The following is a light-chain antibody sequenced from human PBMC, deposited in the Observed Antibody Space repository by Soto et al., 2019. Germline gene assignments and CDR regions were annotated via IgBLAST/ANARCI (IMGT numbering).Light chain of an antibody. CDR3: QQYNNWPRT. J-gene: IGKJ1*01. V-gene: IGKV3-15*01. CDR2: GAS. Sequence: EIVMTQSPATLSVSPGERATLSCRASQSVSSNLAWYQQKPGQAPRLLIYGASTRATGIPDRFSGSGSGTEFTLTISSLQSEDFAVYYCQQYNNWPRTFGQGTKVDI. CDR1: QSVSSN.